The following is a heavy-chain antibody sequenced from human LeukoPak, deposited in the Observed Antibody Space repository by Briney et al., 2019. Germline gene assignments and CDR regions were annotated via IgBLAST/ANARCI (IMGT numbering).Heavy chain of an antibody. CDR3: AKDRGGAVAGYFDY. CDR2: ISYDGSNK. Sequence: GGSLRLSCAASGFTFSSYGMPWVRQAPGKGLEWVAVISYDGSNKYYADSVKGRFTISRDNSKNTLYLQMNSLRAEDTAVYYCAKDRGGAVAGYFDYWGQGTLVTVSS. CDR1: GFTFSSYG. J-gene: IGHJ4*02. V-gene: IGHV3-30*18. D-gene: IGHD6-19*01.